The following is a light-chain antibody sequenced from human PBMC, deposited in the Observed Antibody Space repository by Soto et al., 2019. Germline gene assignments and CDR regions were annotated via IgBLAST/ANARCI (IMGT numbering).Light chain of an antibody. Sequence: EVVLTQSPAILSLSPGERATLSCRASQSVSVNFAWYQQKPGQAPRPLIYSASDRAPGIPARFSGSGSGTDFTLTISSLEPEDFAVYYCQQYNDWPFTFGPGTKVDIK. CDR3: QQYNDWPFT. CDR1: QSVSVN. V-gene: IGKV3-11*01. CDR2: SAS. J-gene: IGKJ3*01.